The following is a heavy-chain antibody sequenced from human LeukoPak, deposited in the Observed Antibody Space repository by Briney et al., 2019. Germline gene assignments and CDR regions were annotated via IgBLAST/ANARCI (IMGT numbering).Heavy chain of an antibody. CDR1: GFTFSSYA. CDR3: AKEPRWEQLHSFDI. Sequence: PGGSLRLSCAASGFTFSSYAMSWVRQAPGKGLEWVSSIRVSDGARFYADSVKGRFTMSRDNPKNTLFLQMNSLRPEDTAVYYCAKEPRWEQLHSFDIWGQGTTVTVSS. J-gene: IGHJ3*02. V-gene: IGHV3-23*01. D-gene: IGHD1/OR15-1a*01. CDR2: IRVSDGAR.